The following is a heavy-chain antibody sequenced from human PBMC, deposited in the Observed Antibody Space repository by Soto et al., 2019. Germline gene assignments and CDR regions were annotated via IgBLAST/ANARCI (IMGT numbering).Heavy chain of an antibody. CDR3: AKGVPGIAVAGTGYFQH. J-gene: IGHJ1*01. D-gene: IGHD6-19*01. Sequence: EVQLLESGGGLVQPGGSLRLSCAASGFTFSSYAMSWVRQAPGKGLEWVSGISGSGDSTYYADSVKGRFTISRDNSKNTMYRQMDSRRAEDTAVYYCAKGVPGIAVAGTGYFQHWGQGTLVTVSS. V-gene: IGHV3-23*01. CDR2: ISGSGDST. CDR1: GFTFSSYA.